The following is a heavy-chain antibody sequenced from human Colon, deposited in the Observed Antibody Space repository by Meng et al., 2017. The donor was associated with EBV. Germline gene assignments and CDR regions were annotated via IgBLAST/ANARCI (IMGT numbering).Heavy chain of an antibody. CDR1: GGSVSSGGYY. V-gene: IGHV4-31*03. CDR2: IYYSGST. J-gene: IGHJ4*02. CDR3: ARVSSGWDYFDY. D-gene: IGHD6-19*01. Sequence: VHLKECGPALGTPAQTLSRTCTVSGGSVSSGGYYWTWIRQPPGKGLEWFGHIYYSGSTFYNPSLKRRVIISIDTSKNQFSLNLRSVTAADTAVYYCARVSSGWDYFDYWGQGTLVTVSS.